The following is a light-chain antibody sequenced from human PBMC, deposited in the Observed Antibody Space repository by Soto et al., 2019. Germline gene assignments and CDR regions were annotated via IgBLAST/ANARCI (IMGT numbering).Light chain of an antibody. Sequence: DIQITQSPSTLSASVGDRFTITCRASQSISNWLAWYQQKPGKAPKLLIYDASSLESGVPSRFSGSGSGTEFTLTISSLQPDDFATYYCQPYNNWPQTVGPGTKVEIK. CDR2: DAS. CDR1: QSISNW. V-gene: IGKV1-5*01. J-gene: IGKJ1*01. CDR3: QPYNNWPQT.